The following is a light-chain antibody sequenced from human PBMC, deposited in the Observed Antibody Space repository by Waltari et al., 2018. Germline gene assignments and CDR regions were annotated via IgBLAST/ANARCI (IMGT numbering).Light chain of an antibody. V-gene: IGLV2-14*01. CDR2: DVS. CDR1: SSDVGGSNY. CDR3: SSYTSISTEV. J-gene: IGLJ2*01. Sequence: QSALTQPASVSGSPGQSITISCTGTSSDVGGSNYVSWYQQHPGKAPKLMIYDVSNRPSGVANRFSGSNSGNTAFLTISGLQAEDEADYYCSSYTSISTEVFGGGTKLTVL.